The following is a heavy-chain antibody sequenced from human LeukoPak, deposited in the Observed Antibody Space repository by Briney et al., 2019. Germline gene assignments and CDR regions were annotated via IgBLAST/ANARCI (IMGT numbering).Heavy chain of an antibody. D-gene: IGHD6-19*01. CDR3: GKTPTGYSSGRYPGWPVDY. Sequence: PGGSLRLSCVASGFTFNNYAMYWVRQAPGKGLEWVSGIFGSGGSAHYADSVKGRFTISRDNSKNTVYLQINSLRVEDTAVYYCGKTPTGYSSGRYPGWPVDYWGQGSLVTVSS. J-gene: IGHJ4*02. CDR2: IFGSGGSA. CDR1: GFTFNNYA. V-gene: IGHV3-23*01.